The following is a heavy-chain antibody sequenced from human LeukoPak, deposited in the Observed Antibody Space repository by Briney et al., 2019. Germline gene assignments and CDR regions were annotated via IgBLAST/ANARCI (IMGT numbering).Heavy chain of an antibody. D-gene: IGHD3-22*01. CDR2: IYYSGST. CDR3: ARGRYYYDSSWDY. V-gene: IGHV4-59*01. Sequence: SETLSLTCTVSGGSISSYYWSWVRQPPGKGVEWIGYIYYSGSTNYNPSLKSRVTISVDTSKNQFSLKLSSVTAADTAVYYCARGRYYYDSSWDYWGQGTLVTVSP. J-gene: IGHJ4*02. CDR1: GGSISSYY.